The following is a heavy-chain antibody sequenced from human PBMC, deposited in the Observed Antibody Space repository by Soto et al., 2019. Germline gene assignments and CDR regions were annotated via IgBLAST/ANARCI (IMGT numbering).Heavy chain of an antibody. V-gene: IGHV4-59*01. D-gene: IGHD3-10*01. J-gene: IGHJ6*02. CDR2: IYDSGSS. Sequence: SETLSLTCTVSGGSIVYYYWSWIRQPPGKGLEWIGYIYDSGSSNYNPSLKSRATISAXXXXXXLXLXLXXXPAAXTAVYYCARARISLVGEINKYNMDVWGQGTTVT. CDR3: ARARISLVGEINKYNMDV. CDR1: GGSIVYYY.